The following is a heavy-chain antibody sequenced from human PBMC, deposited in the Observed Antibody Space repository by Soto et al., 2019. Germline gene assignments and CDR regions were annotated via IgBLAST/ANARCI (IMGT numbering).Heavy chain of an antibody. CDR3: VRGGGGGLFDP. Sequence: VGSLRLSCAGSGFTFGGSYMSWIRQAPGKGLEWLSYISPGSRYPAYADSVKGRFTISRDNAKRSLYLQMMSLTAEDTAIYYCVRGGGGGLFDPWGQGTMVTVS. CDR2: ISPGSRYP. V-gene: IGHV3-11*06. D-gene: IGHD2-15*01. CDR1: GFTFGGSY. J-gene: IGHJ5*02.